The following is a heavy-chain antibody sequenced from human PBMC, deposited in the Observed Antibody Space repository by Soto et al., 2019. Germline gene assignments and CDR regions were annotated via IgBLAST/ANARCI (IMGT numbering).Heavy chain of an antibody. Sequence: SETLSLTCTVSGGSISSYYWSWIRQPAGKGLEWIGRIYTSGSTNYNPSLKSRVTMSVDTPKNQFSLNMSSVTPADPALYYCAIALRGSSISEGFDIWGQGTMVTVSS. CDR2: IYTSGST. D-gene: IGHD6-13*01. CDR3: AIALRGSSISEGFDI. CDR1: GGSISSYY. V-gene: IGHV4-4*07. J-gene: IGHJ3*02.